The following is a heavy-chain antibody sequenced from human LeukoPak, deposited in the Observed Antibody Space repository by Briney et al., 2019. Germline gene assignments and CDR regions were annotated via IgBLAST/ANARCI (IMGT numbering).Heavy chain of an antibody. J-gene: IGHJ6*02. CDR1: GFTFSSYE. CDR3: ARVGYSSSRFKNYYYYGMDV. CDR2: ISSSGSTI. Sequence: PGGSLRLSCAASGFTFSSYEMNWVRQAPGKGLEWVSYISSSGSTIYYADSLKGRFTISRDNAKNSLYLQMNSLRAEDTAVYYCARVGYSSSRFKNYYYYGMDVWGQGTTVTVSS. D-gene: IGHD6-13*01. V-gene: IGHV3-48*03.